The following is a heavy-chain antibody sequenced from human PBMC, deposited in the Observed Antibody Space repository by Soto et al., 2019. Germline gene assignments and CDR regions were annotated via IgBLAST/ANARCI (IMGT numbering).Heavy chain of an antibody. CDR2: ISYAGDNK. D-gene: IGHD3-16*01. Sequence: QVQLVESGGGVVQPGRSLTLSCAASGFTFRNYAMHWVRQAPGKGLEWVATISYAGDNKYYTDSVKGPFTISRDNSKNTLYLQMNSLRPEDTAVYYCARPWGQLSTYYYGMDTWGQGTPVTVSS. CDR3: ARPWGQLSTYYYGMDT. CDR1: GFTFRNYA. V-gene: IGHV3-30-3*01. J-gene: IGHJ6*02.